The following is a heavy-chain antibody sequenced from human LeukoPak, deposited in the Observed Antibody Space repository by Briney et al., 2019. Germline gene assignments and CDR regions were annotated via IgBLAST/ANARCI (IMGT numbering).Heavy chain of an antibody. CDR3: ARVGGPVPAALEDAFDL. CDR2: VYTSGSP. D-gene: IGHD6-6*01. CDR1: GASINTYY. J-gene: IGHJ3*01. Sequence: SETLSLTCNVSGASINTYYWSWIRQSAGGGLEFIGRVYTSGSPDYNPSLKSRVATSADTSKNQFSLKLRSVTAADTALYFCARVGGPVPAALEDAFDLWGQGILVTVSS. V-gene: IGHV4-4*07.